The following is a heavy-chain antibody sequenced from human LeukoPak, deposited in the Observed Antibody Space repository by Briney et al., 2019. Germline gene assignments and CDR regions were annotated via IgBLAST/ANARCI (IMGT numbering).Heavy chain of an antibody. J-gene: IGHJ4*02. V-gene: IGHV4-30-4*08. CDR3: ARAQGTYGAVPFDY. Sequence: PSQTLSLTCTVSGGSISSGDYYWSWIRQPPGKGLEWIGYIYYSGSTYYNPSLKSRVTISVDTSKNQVSLKLSSVTAADTAVYYCARAQGTYGAVPFDYWGQGTLVTVSS. CDR2: IYYSGST. D-gene: IGHD4-17*01. CDR1: GGSISSGDYY.